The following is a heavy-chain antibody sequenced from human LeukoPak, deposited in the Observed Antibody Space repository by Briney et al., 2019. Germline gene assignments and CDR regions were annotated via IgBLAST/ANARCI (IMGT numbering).Heavy chain of an antibody. Sequence: PGGSLRLSCAASGFTFDDYGMSWVRHAPGKGLEWVSGISWNGGRTGYADSVKGRFTISRDNAKNSLYLQMNNLRAEDTALYYCARDLREDSSGYYSSRGDAFDIGGQGTMVTVSS. J-gene: IGHJ3*02. CDR2: ISWNGGRT. CDR3: ARDLREDSSGYYSSRGDAFDI. V-gene: IGHV3-20*04. D-gene: IGHD3-22*01. CDR1: GFTFDDYG.